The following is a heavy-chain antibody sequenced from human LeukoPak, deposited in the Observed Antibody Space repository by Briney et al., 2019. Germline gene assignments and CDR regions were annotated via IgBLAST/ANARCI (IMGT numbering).Heavy chain of an antibody. Sequence: SETLSLTCTVSGYSISSGYYWGWIRQPPGKGLEWIGSIYHSGSTYYNPSLKSRVTISVDKSKNQFSLKLSSVTAADTAVYYCARGVARSSKFHFSYYFDYWGQGTLVTVSS. CDR2: IYHSGST. CDR1: GYSISSGYY. D-gene: IGHD6-6*01. J-gene: IGHJ4*02. CDR3: ARGVARSSKFHFSYYFDY. V-gene: IGHV4-38-2*02.